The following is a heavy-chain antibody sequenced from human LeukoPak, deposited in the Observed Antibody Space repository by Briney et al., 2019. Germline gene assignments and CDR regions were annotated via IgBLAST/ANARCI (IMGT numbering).Heavy chain of an antibody. J-gene: IGHJ4*02. CDR2: IGYGGDT. V-gene: IGHV3-13*04. Sequence: PGGSLRLSCAASGFTFSSYDMHWVRQATGKGLGWVSAIGYGGDTHYSGSVKGRFTISRENAKNSLYLQMNSLGAGDTAVYYCARGNILTGYTYWGQGTLVTVSS. D-gene: IGHD3-9*01. CDR3: ARGNILTGYTY. CDR1: GFTFSSYD.